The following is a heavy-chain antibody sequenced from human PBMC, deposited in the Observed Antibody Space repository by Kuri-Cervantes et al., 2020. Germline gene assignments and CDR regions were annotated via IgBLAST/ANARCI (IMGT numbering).Heavy chain of an antibody. Sequence: ASVKVSCKASGYTFTSYAMHWVRQAPGQRLEWMGWINAGNGNTKYSQKFQGRVTITRDTSASTAYMELSSLRSEDTAVYYCARGVNYGDDLKWFDPWGQGTLVTVSS. CDR1: GYTFTSYA. J-gene: IGHJ5*02. V-gene: IGHV1-3*01. D-gene: IGHD4-17*01. CDR2: INAGNGNT. CDR3: ARGVNYGDDLKWFDP.